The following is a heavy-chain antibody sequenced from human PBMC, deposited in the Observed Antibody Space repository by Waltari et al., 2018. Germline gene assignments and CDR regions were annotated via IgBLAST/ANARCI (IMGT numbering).Heavy chain of an antibody. CDR3: ARGGAYCSSTSCYPHPYYYYMDV. J-gene: IGHJ6*03. V-gene: IGHV4-34*01. CDR2: INHTGSN. CDR1: GGSFSGYY. Sequence: QVQLQQWGAGLLKPSETLSLTCAVSGGSFSGYYWSWIRQPPGKGLEWIGEINHTGSNNYTPSLNGGVSISVDTSKNQVSLKLSSVTAADTAVYYCARGGAYCSSTSCYPHPYYYYMDVWGKGTTVTISS. D-gene: IGHD2-2*01.